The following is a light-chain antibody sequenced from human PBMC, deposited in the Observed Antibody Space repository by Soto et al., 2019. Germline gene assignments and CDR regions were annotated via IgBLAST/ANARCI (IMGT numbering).Light chain of an antibody. V-gene: IGLV2-14*03. J-gene: IGLJ1*01. CDR2: DVS. CDR3: NSYRTVSTYV. CDR1: SSDIGGYNF. Sequence: QSALTQPASVSGSPGQSITISCTGNSSDIGGYNFVSWYQHHPGKAPKLLIHDVSNRPSGVSSRFSGSKSGNTASLTISGLQAEDEADYYCNSYRTVSTYVFGTGTKLTVL.